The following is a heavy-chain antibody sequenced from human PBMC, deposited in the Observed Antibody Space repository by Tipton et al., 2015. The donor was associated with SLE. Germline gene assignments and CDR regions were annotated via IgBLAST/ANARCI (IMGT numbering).Heavy chain of an antibody. V-gene: IGHV1-69*01. J-gene: IGHJ3*02. D-gene: IGHD5-24*01. CDR3: AREWLQYAFDI. CDR1: GGTFSSYA. Sequence: QSGPEVKKPGSSVKVSCKASGGTFSSYAISWVRQAPGQGLEWMGGIIPIFGTANYAQKFQGRVTITADESTSAAYMERSSLRSEETAVYYCAREWLQYAFDIWGQGRMVTVSS. CDR2: IIPIFGTA.